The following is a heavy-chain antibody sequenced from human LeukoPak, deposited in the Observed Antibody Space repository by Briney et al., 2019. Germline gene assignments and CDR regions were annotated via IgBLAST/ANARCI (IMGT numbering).Heavy chain of an antibody. J-gene: IGHJ3*01. CDR3: AKGRTAVRDTFDV. Sequence: GGSLRLSCVASGFTFSSYSMRWVRQAPGKGLEWVSAMNSSGGNTAYADSVRGRFTISRDSSKNTLYLQMSSLRAEDTALYYCAKGRTAVRDTFDVWGQGTVVTVSS. CDR1: GFTFSSYS. CDR2: MNSSGGNT. V-gene: IGHV3-23*01. D-gene: IGHD1-1*01.